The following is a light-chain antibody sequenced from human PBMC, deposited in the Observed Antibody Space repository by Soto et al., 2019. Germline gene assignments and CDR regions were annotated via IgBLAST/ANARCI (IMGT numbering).Light chain of an antibody. CDR3: QSYDSGLVGLI. V-gene: IGLV1-40*01. J-gene: IGLJ2*01. CDR1: MSNIGAGYD. CDR2: GHS. Sequence: QSVLTQPPSVSGAPGQRVTIACTGSMSNIGAGYDVHWYRHLPGAAPKCLLSGHSHRPSGVPDRLSGSKSGTSASLAITGLQAEDEATYYCQSYDSGLVGLIFGAGTKLTVL.